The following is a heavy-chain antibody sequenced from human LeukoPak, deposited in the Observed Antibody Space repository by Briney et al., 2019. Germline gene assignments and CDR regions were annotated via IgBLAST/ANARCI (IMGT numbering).Heavy chain of an antibody. D-gene: IGHD6-25*01. V-gene: IGHV3-23*01. J-gene: IGHJ6*03. CDR1: GFTFSAHA. CDR3: ARAEAAGDNRGGYYYFYMDV. Sequence: AGGSLRLYCAASGFTFSAHAMNWVRQAPGKGLEWVAAITASGATTYYADSVKGRFTISRDGPQSTLYLQMNSLRAEDTAVYYCARAEAAGDNRGGYYYFYMDVWGKGTTVSVPS. CDR2: ITASGATT.